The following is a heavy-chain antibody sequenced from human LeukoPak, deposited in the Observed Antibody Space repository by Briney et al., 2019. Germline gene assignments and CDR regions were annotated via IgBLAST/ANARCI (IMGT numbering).Heavy chain of an antibody. CDR1: GGYISSSCFY. CDR2: IYYSGST. J-gene: IGHJ1*01. CDR3: ARRRYYDSTGYLD. Sequence: SETLSLTCTLSGGYISSSCFYWGWIRQPPGKGLEWIGDIYYSGSTYYNASLKSRVSISIDTSNNRFSLHLGSLTAADTALYYCARRRYYDSTGYLDWGQGTLVTVSS. D-gene: IGHD3-22*01. V-gene: IGHV4-39*02.